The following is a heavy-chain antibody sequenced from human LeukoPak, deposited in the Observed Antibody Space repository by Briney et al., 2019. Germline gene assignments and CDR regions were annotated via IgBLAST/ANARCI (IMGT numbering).Heavy chain of an antibody. Sequence: SETLSLTCAVYGGSFSGYYWSWIRQPPGKGLEWIGEINHSGSTNYNPSLKSRVTISVDTSKNQFSLKLSSVTAADTAVYYCARGTGYSYGRNWFDPWGQGTLVTVSS. CDR2: INHSGST. J-gene: IGHJ5*02. V-gene: IGHV4-34*01. CDR1: GGSFSGYY. D-gene: IGHD5-18*01. CDR3: ARGTGYSYGRNWFDP.